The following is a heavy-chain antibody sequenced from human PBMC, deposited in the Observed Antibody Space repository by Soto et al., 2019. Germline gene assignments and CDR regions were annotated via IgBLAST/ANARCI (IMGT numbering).Heavy chain of an antibody. J-gene: IGHJ5*02. CDR2: IHSSGST. CDR3: GRQYCTRTTCDGWFDP. D-gene: IGHD2-2*01. CDR1: GGSVSSGNSY. Sequence: SETLSLTCTVSGGSVSSGNSYWSWIRQPPGKGLEWIGYIHSSGSTNYNPSLKSRVTISVDTSKNQFSLKLSSMTAADTAVYYCGRQYCTRTTCDGWFDPWGQGTLVTVSS. V-gene: IGHV4-61*01.